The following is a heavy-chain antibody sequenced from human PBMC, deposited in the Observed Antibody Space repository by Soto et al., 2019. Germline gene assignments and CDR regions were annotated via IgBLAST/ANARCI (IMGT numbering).Heavy chain of an antibody. CDR1: GFTFSSYA. Sequence: GGSLRLSCAASGFTFSSYAMSWVRQAPGKGLEWVSAISGSGGSTYYADSVKGRFTISRDNSKNTLYLQMNSLRAEDTAVYYCAKGAPLWELPTHGTFDYWGQGTLVTVSS. J-gene: IGHJ4*02. V-gene: IGHV3-23*01. CDR2: ISGSGGST. CDR3: AKGAPLWELPTHGTFDY. D-gene: IGHD1-26*01.